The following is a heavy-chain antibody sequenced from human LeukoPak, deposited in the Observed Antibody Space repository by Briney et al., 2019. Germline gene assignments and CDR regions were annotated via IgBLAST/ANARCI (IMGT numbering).Heavy chain of an antibody. Sequence: GGTLRLSCAASGFTFSNAWMTWVRQAPGKGLEWVGRLKSKTDGGTTDYAAPVKGRFTISRDDSKNTLFLQMNSLKTEDTGVYFCAAGVGTTDFDYWGQGTLVTVSS. CDR3: AAGVGTTDFDY. J-gene: IGHJ4*02. CDR1: GFTFSNAW. V-gene: IGHV3-15*01. D-gene: IGHD1-26*01. CDR2: LKSKTDGGTT.